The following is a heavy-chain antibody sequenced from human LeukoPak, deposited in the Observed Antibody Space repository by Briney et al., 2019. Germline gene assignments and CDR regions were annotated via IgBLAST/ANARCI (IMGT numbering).Heavy chain of an antibody. V-gene: IGHV3-48*03. Sequence: GSLRLSCAASGFTFSSYEMNWVRQAPGKGLEWVSYISSSGSTIYYADSVKGRFTISRDNAKNSLYLRMNSLRAEDTAVYYCARTTYYYDSSGYYGRTIAIDYWGQGTLVTVSS. D-gene: IGHD3-22*01. CDR2: ISSSGSTI. CDR1: GFTFSSYE. CDR3: ARTTYYYDSSGYYGRTIAIDY. J-gene: IGHJ4*02.